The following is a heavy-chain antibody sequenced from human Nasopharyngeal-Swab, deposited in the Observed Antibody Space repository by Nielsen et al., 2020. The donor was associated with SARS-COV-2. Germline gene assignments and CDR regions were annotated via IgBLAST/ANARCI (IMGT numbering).Heavy chain of an antibody. Sequence: ASVKVPCKASGYTFTSYGISWVRQAPGQGLEWMGWISAYNGNTNYAQKLQGRVTMTTDTSTSTAYMELRSLRSEDTAVYYCARVRYSSSWYDIDYWGQGTLVTVSS. J-gene: IGHJ4*02. CDR2: ISAYNGNT. CDR3: ARVRYSSSWYDIDY. D-gene: IGHD6-13*01. V-gene: IGHV1-18*04. CDR1: GYTFTSYG.